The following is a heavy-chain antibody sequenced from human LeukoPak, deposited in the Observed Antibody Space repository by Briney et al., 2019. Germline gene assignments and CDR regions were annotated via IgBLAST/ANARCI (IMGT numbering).Heavy chain of an antibody. CDR1: GYTFTDYD. J-gene: IGHJ4*02. V-gene: IGHV1-2*02. CDR2: INPNSGGT. Sequence: GASVKVSCKASGYTFTDYDVHWVRQAPGQGLEWMGWINPNSGGTNYAQKFHDRVTMTRDTSITTAYMELSRLRSDDTAVYYCARGPRGQRFDYWGQGTLVTVSS. D-gene: IGHD1-1*01. CDR3: ARGPRGQRFDY.